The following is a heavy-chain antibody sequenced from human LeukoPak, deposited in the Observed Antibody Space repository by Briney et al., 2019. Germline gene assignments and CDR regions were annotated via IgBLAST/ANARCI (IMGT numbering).Heavy chain of an antibody. V-gene: IGHV3-30-3*01. CDR3: ARGGGVHAH. Sequence: GGSLRLSCAASGFTFSSYAMHWVRQAPGKGLEWVAVISYDGSNKYYADSVKGRFTISRDNAKNSLYLQMNSLRAEDTAVYYCARGGGVHAHWGQGTLVTVSS. J-gene: IGHJ4*02. CDR1: GFTFSSYA. D-gene: IGHD3-16*01. CDR2: ISYDGSNK.